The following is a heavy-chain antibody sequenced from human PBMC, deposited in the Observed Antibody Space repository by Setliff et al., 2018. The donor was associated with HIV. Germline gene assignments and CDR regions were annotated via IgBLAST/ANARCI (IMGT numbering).Heavy chain of an antibody. D-gene: IGHD2-15*01. CDR2: IYPGDSDT. CDR3: ARRVGYCSGGSCSHFDY. CDR1: GYTFTGYW. J-gene: IGHJ4*02. Sequence: PGESLKISCKGSGYTFTGYWIGWVRQMPGKGLEWMGIIYPGDSDTRYSPSFQGQVTISADKSINTAYLQWSSLKASDTAMYYCARRVGYCSGGSCSHFDYWGQGTLVTVSS. V-gene: IGHV5-51*01.